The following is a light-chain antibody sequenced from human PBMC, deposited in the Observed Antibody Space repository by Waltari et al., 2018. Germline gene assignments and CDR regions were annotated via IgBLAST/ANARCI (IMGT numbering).Light chain of an antibody. CDR2: EVS. V-gene: IGLV3-10*01. CDR3: LSPDSSGTYVV. J-gene: IGLJ2*01. CDR1: ALSTQY. Sequence: SYDLTQPPSVSVSPAHTASITCSGHALSTQYAYLDQQKSGPAPVLVIFEVSKRPSGIPERISGSSSGTMATLTLSGAQLEDEGDYYCLSPDSSGTYVVFGGGTKLTVL.